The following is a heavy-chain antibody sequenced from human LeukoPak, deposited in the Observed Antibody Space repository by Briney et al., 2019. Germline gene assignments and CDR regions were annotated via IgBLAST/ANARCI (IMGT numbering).Heavy chain of an antibody. Sequence: GASVKVSCKASGGTFSSYAISWVRQAPGQGLEWMGGIIPIFGTANYAQKFQGRVTITTDESTSTAYMELSSLRSEDTAVYYCARDQDYYDSSGLDYWGQGTLVTVSS. CDR3: ARDQDYYDSSGLDY. CDR1: GGTFSSYA. CDR2: IIPIFGTA. D-gene: IGHD3-22*01. J-gene: IGHJ4*02. V-gene: IGHV1-69*05.